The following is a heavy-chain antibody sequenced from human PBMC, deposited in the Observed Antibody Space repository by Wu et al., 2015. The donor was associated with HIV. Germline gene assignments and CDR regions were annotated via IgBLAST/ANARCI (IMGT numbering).Heavy chain of an antibody. CDR3: ARDLEVTMVRGVGFDP. Sequence: QVQLVQSGTEMKKPGASVKVSCKASGHTFTSYGISWVRQAPGQGLEWMGRISGYNGNTNYAQKLQGRIIMTTETSTSTVYMELRSLRSDDTAVYYCARDLEVTMVRGVGFDPWGQGTLVTVSS. CDR1: GHTFTSYG. V-gene: IGHV1-18*01. D-gene: IGHD3-10*01. CDR2: ISGYNGNT. J-gene: IGHJ5*02.